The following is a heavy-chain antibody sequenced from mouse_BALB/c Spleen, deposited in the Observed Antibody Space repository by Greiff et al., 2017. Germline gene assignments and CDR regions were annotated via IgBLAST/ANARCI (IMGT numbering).Heavy chain of an antibody. V-gene: IGHV5-6-5*01. J-gene: IGHJ4*01. D-gene: IGHD2-4*01. CDR1: GFTFSSYD. CDR2: ISSGGST. CDR3: ARGPMITTDYYAIDY. Sequence: EVQVVESGGGLVKPGGSLKLSCAASGFTFSSYDMSWVRQTPEQRLEWVASISSGGSTYYPDSVKGRFTISRDNARNILYLQMSSLRSEDTAMYYCARGPMITTDYYAIDYWGQGTSVTVSA.